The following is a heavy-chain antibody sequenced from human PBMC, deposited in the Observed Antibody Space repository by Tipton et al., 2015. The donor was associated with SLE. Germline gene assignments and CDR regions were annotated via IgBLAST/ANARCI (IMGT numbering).Heavy chain of an antibody. CDR2: IYYSGTT. J-gene: IGHJ4*02. D-gene: IGHD3-22*01. CDR1: GGSISDSRHQ. CDR3: AVTFGSGYPWDYFDY. V-gene: IGHV4-39*01. Sequence: TLSLTCTVSGGSISDSRHQWGWIRQPPGKGLEWIGSIYYSGTTYYNASLESRVTISVDTSRNQFSLKLSSVTAADTAVYYCAVTFGSGYPWDYFDYWGQGTLVTVSS.